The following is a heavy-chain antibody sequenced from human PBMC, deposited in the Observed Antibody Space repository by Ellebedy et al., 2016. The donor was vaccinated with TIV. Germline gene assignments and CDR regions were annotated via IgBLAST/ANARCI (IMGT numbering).Heavy chain of an antibody. D-gene: IGHD6-13*01. CDR1: GFTFSSYS. J-gene: IGHJ4*02. CDR2: ISSSSSYI. CDR3: ARDSSKQQLVPFDY. Sequence: GESLKISCAASGFTFSSYSMNWVRQAPGKGLEWVSSISSSSSYIYCADSVKGRFTISRDNAKNSLYLQMNSLRAEDTAVYYCARDSSKQQLVPFDYWGQGTLVTVSS. V-gene: IGHV3-21*01.